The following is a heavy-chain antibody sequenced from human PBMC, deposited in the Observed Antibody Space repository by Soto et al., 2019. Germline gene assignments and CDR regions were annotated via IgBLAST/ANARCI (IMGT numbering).Heavy chain of an antibody. J-gene: IGHJ2*01. D-gene: IGHD2-2*01. CDR3: ARLESRIVVVPAAHWYFDL. Sequence: GGSLRLSCAASGFTFSSYWMSWVLQAPGKGLEWVANIKQDGSEKYYVDSVKGRFTISRDNAKNSLYLQMNSLRAEDTAVYYCARLESRIVVVPAAHWYFDLWGRGTLVT. CDR2: IKQDGSEK. CDR1: GFTFSSYW. V-gene: IGHV3-7*01.